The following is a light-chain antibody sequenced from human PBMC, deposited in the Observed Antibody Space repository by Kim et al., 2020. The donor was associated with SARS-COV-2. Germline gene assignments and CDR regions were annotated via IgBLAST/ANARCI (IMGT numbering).Light chain of an antibody. V-gene: IGLV1-44*01. CDR3: AAWDDTLNGAV. CDR2: SNN. J-gene: IGLJ7*01. CDR1: SSNIGSNT. Sequence: ELTQPPSASGTPGQRVTISCSGSSSNIGSNTVNWYQQLPGTAPKLLIYSNNQRPSGVPDRFSGSKSGTSASLAISGLQSEDEADYYCAAWDDTLNGAVFGGGTQLTVL.